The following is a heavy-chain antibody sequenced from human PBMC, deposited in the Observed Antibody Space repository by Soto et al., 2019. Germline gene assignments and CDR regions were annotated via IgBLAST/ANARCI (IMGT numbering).Heavy chain of an antibody. CDR1: GFTFSSYA. J-gene: IGHJ6*03. V-gene: IGHV3-23*01. Sequence: HPGGSLRLSCAASGFTFSSYAMSWVRQAPGKGLERVSAISGSGGSTYYADSVKGRFTISRGNSKNTLYLQMNSLRAEDTAVYYCATPLKGLWFGEFRVQPYYMDVWGKGTTVTVSS. CDR3: ATPLKGLWFGEFRVQPYYMDV. CDR2: ISGSGGST. D-gene: IGHD3-10*01.